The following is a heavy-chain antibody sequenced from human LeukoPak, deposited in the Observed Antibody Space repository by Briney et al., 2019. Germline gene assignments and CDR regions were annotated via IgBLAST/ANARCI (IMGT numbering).Heavy chain of an antibody. J-gene: IGHJ4*02. D-gene: IGHD4-11*01. CDR1: GFTFTSFG. CDR3: ARRSDYSSNGNYFDS. CDR2: ISGRDTNT. Sequence: QPGGSLRLSCASSGFTFTSFGMSWGRQAPGKGLEWVSTISGRDTNTYYADSVEGRFTISRDNSKNTLYLQMNSLRADDTAVYYCARRSDYSSNGNYFDSWGQGTPVTVSS. V-gene: IGHV3-23*01.